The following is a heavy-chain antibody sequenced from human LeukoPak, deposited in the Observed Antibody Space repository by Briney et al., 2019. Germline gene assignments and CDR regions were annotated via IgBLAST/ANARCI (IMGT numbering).Heavy chain of an antibody. CDR3: ATDYRYYNSNPYFDS. V-gene: IGHV3-48*03. CDR1: GFTLSTYE. Sequence: SGGSLRLSCAASGFTLSTYEMNWVRQAPGKGLEWVAYISQSGSAVHYAASVKGRFTISRDNAENSLYLQMNSLRDEDTAVYYCATDYRYYNSNPYFDSWGQGTLVTVSS. D-gene: IGHD3-9*01. J-gene: IGHJ4*02. CDR2: ISQSGSAV.